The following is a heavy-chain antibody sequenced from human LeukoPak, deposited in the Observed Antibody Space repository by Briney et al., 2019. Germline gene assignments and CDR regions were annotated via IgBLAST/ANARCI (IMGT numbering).Heavy chain of an antibody. CDR2: ISYDGSNK. V-gene: IGHV3-30-3*01. CDR1: GFTFSSYA. Sequence: GGSLRLSCAASGFTFSSYAMHWVRQAPGKGLEWVAVISYDGSNKYYADSVKGRFTISRDNSKNTLYLQMNSLRAEDTAVYYCARDRIYDFWSGYYIGYYYYGMDVWGQGTTVTVSS. D-gene: IGHD3-3*01. CDR3: ARDRIYDFWSGYYIGYYYYGMDV. J-gene: IGHJ6*02.